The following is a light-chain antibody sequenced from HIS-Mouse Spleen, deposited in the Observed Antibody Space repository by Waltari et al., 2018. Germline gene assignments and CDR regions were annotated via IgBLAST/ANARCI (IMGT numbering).Light chain of an antibody. CDR2: DVS. V-gene: IGLV2-11*01. Sequence: QSALTQPRSVSGSPGQSVTISCTGTSRDVGGYNYVSWDQQHPGKAPKLMIYDVSKRPSGVPDRFSGSKSGNTASLTISGLQAEDEADYYCCSYAGSYTFEVVFGGGTKLTVL. CDR1: SRDVGGYNY. J-gene: IGLJ2*01. CDR3: CSYAGSYTFEVV.